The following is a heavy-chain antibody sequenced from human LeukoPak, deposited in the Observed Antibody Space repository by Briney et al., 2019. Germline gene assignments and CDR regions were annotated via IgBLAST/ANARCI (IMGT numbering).Heavy chain of an antibody. J-gene: IGHJ6*02. CDR3: ARDQDYYGTDV. CDR2: IYYSGST. CDR1: GGSFSGYY. V-gene: IGHV4-59*01. Sequence: KASETLSLTCAVYGGSFSGYYWSWIRQPPGKGLERIGYIYYSGSTNYNPSLKSRVTISVDTSKNQFSLKLSSVTAADTAVYYCARDQDYYGTDVWGQGTTVTVSS.